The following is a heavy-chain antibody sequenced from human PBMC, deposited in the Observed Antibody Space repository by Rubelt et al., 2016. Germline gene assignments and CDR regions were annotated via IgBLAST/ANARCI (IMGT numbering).Heavy chain of an antibody. J-gene: IGHJ4*02. Sequence: IRQPPGKGLEWIGEINHSGSTNYNPSLKSRVTISVDTSENQFSLNLNSVTAADTAVYYCARDYDYGNYFDSWGQGTLVIVSS. CDR2: INHSGST. CDR3: ARDYDYGNYFDS. D-gene: IGHD4-17*01. V-gene: IGHV4-34*01.